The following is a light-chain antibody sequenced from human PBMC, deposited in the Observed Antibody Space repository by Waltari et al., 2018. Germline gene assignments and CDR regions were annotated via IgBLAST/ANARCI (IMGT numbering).Light chain of an antibody. J-gene: IGKJ1*01. Sequence: EIVMTQSPATLSVSPGERATLSCRASQSVSSNLAWYQQKPGQAPRLLIYGASTRATGIPARFSGSGSGTEFTLTISSLQSEEFAVYYCQQYNNSPPTFGQGTKVEIK. V-gene: IGKV3-15*01. CDR3: QQYNNSPPT. CDR1: QSVSSN. CDR2: GAS.